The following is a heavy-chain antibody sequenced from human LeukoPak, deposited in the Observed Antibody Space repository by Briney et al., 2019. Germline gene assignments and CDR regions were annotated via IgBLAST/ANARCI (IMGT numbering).Heavy chain of an antibody. CDR3: ARSGGYGYYYYYYYMDV. D-gene: IGHD5-12*01. V-gene: IGHV1-18*01. J-gene: IGHJ6*03. Sequence: ASVKVSCKSSGYTFTSYGISWVRLAPGQGLEWMGWMSAYNGNTNYAQNLQGRVTMTTATSTSTAYMELRSLRSDDTAVYYCARSGGYGYYYYYYYMDVWGKGTTVTISS. CDR1: GYTFTSYG. CDR2: MSAYNGNT.